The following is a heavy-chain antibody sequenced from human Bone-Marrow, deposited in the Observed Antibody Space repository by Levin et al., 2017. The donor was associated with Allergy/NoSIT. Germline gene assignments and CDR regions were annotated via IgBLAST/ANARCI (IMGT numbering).Heavy chain of an antibody. V-gene: IGHV3-11*01. CDR3: ARDMNKAQYNYGMDV. Sequence: AGESLKISCAASGFTLSDYYMSWIRQAPGKGLEWVSYISSRGTTMYLADSVKGRFTISRDNAKNSLSLQMNSLRADDTAVYYCARDMNKAQYNYGMDVWGQGTTVTVSS. D-gene: IGHD1/OR15-1a*01. J-gene: IGHJ6*02. CDR2: ISSRGTTM. CDR1: GFTLSDYY.